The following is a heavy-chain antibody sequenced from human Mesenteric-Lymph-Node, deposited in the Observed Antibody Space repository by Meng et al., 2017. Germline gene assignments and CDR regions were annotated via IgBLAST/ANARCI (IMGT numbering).Heavy chain of an antibody. V-gene: IGHV4-38-2*02. CDR3: AIDLCSSTSCYMYYYYGMDV. D-gene: IGHD2-2*02. CDR2: IYHSGST. Sequence: SETLSLTCAVSGYSLSSGYYWGWIRQPPGKGLEWIGSIYHSGSTYYNPSLKSRVTISVDTSKNQFSLKLSSVTAADTAVYYCAIDLCSSTSCYMYYYYGMDVWGQGTTVTGAS. CDR1: GYSLSSGYY. J-gene: IGHJ6*02.